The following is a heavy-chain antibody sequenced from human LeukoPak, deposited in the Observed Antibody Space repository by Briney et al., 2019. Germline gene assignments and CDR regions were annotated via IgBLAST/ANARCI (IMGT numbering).Heavy chain of an antibody. CDR1: GGSISSSSYY. CDR3: ASLSITIFGVVIIE. J-gene: IGHJ4*02. V-gene: IGHV4-39*01. Sequence: SETLSLTCTVSGGSISSSSYYWGWIRQPPGKGLEWIGSIYYSGSTYYNPSLKSRVTISVDTPKNQFSLKLSSVTAADTAVYYCASLSITIFGVVIIEWGQGTLVTVSS. D-gene: IGHD3-3*01. CDR2: IYYSGST.